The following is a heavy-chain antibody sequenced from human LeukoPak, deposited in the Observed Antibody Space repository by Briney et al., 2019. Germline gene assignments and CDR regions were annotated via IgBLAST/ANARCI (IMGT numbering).Heavy chain of an antibody. J-gene: IGHJ3*02. CDR3: ARGGVPAALDAFDI. CDR2: ISVYNGNT. CDR1: GYTFTTYG. V-gene: IGHV1-18*01. D-gene: IGHD2-2*01. Sequence: ASVKVSCKASGYTFTTYGINWVRQAPGQGLEWMGWISVYNGNTNYPQKLQGRVTVTTDTSTSTAHMELRSLRSDDTAVYYCARGGVPAALDAFDIWGQGTMVTVSS.